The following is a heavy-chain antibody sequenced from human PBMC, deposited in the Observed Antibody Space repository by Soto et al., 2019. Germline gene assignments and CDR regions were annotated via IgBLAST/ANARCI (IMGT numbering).Heavy chain of an antibody. CDR2: IRTKANSYAT. CDR3: TRNGDYVWGMDV. Sequence: EVQLVESGGGLVQPGGSQKLSWAASEFTFSDSGMHWVRQASGKGLEWVGRIRTKANSYATDYAASVKGRFTISRDDSKNTTYLQMNSLKTEDTAVYYCTRNGDYVWGMDVWGQGTTVTVSS. J-gene: IGHJ6*02. D-gene: IGHD4-17*01. CDR1: EFTFSDSG. V-gene: IGHV3-73*02.